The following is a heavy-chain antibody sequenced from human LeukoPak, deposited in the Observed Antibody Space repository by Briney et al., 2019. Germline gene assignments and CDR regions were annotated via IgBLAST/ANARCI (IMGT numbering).Heavy chain of an antibody. Sequence: SETLSLTCAVSGGSISSGGYSWSRIRQPPGKGLEWIGYIYYSGSTYYNPSLKSRVTISVDTSKNQFSLKLSSVTAADTAVYYCARRGIFRGYYRYYFDYWGQGTLVTVSS. CDR2: IYYSGST. V-gene: IGHV4-30-4*07. CDR1: GGSISSGGYS. CDR3: ARRGIFRGYYRYYFDY. J-gene: IGHJ4*02. D-gene: IGHD2-21*01.